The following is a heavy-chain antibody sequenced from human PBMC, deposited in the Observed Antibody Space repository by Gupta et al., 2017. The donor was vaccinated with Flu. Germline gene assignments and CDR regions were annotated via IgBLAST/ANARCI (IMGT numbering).Heavy chain of an antibody. CDR3: ARGHTFGGRRFDP. V-gene: IGHV4-34*01. CDR2: INHSGST. D-gene: IGHD2/OR15-2a*01. Sequence: QVQLHQWGAGLLTSSETLSLNCGVYGGSFSYYWSWIRQPPGKELEWIGEINHSGSTNYNPALKSRVTISVDTSKNQFSLNLSSVTSADTAMYYCARGHTFGGRRFDPWGQGTRVTVYS. J-gene: IGHJ5*01. CDR1: GGSFSYY.